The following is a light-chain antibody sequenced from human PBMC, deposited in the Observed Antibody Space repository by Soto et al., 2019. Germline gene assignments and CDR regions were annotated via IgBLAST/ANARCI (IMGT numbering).Light chain of an antibody. Sequence: EIVLTPSPGTLSLSPGERATLSCRASQSVSSSYLAWYQQKPGQAPRLLIYGASSRATGIPDRFSGSGSGTDFTLTISRLEPEDFAVYSCQQYGSSPLTFGGGTKVDIK. CDR2: GAS. CDR3: QQYGSSPLT. CDR1: QSVSSSY. J-gene: IGKJ4*01. V-gene: IGKV3-20*01.